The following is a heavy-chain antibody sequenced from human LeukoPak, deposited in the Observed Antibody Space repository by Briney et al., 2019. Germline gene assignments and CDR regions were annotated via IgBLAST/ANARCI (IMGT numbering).Heavy chain of an antibody. CDR3: ARESSSSVPDY. D-gene: IGHD6-6*01. V-gene: IGHV3-21*01. CDR2: ISSSSSYI. CDR1: GFTFNTYA. J-gene: IGHJ4*02. Sequence: GGSLRLSCAASGFTFNTYAMSWVRQAPGKGLEWVSSISSSSSYIYYADSVKGRFTISRDNAKNSLYLQMNSLRAEDTAAYYCARESSSSVPDYWGQGTLVTVSS.